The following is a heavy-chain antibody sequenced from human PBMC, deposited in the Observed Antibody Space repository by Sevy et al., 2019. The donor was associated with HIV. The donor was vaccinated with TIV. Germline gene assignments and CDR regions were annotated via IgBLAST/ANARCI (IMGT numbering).Heavy chain of an antibody. J-gene: IGHJ5*02. CDR3: TRAPPVRSGDDSLNWFDP. V-gene: IGHV4-59*01. CDR2: IHSSGTT. CDR1: SGSISSYY. D-gene: IGHD5-12*01. Sequence: SETPSLTCTVSSGSISSYYWSWIRQPPGKGLEYIGYIHSSGTTNYNPSLKSRVTISVDTSKNQFSLNLSSVTAADTAVYYCTRAPPVRSGDDSLNWFDPWGQGTLVTVSS.